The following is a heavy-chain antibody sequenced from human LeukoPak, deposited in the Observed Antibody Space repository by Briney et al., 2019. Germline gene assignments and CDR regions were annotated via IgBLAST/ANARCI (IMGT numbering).Heavy chain of an antibody. Sequence: GGSLRLSCAASGFTFSSYSMNWVRQAPGKGLEWVSSISSSSSSYIYYADSVKGRFTISRDNSKNTLYLQMNSLRAEDTAVYYCARDRVLYFYYGMDVWGQGTTVTVSS. D-gene: IGHD2-21*01. CDR2: ISSSSSSYI. CDR3: ARDRVLYFYYGMDV. V-gene: IGHV3-21*01. CDR1: GFTFSSYS. J-gene: IGHJ6*02.